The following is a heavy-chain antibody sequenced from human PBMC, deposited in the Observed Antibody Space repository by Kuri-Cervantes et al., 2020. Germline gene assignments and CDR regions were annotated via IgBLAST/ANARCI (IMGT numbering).Heavy chain of an antibody. Sequence: GESLKISCAASGFTFSSYAMNWVRQAPGKGLEWVSSISVDEGRTYYTDSVKGRFTISRDNSKNTLFLQMNNLRAEDSAVYYCARRGFNTSLYYYYMDVWGKGTTVTVSS. J-gene: IGHJ6*03. CDR1: GFTFSSYA. V-gene: IGHV3-23*01. CDR2: ISVDEGRT. D-gene: IGHD2-2*01. CDR3: ARRGFNTSLYYYYMDV.